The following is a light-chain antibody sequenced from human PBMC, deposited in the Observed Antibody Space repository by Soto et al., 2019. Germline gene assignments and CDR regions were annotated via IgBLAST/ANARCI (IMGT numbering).Light chain of an antibody. CDR1: SGHSTYT. CDR3: QTWGTGIQV. CDR2: LNSDGSH. J-gene: IGLJ2*01. V-gene: IGLV4-69*01. Sequence: QLVLTQSPSASASLGASVKLTCTLSSGHSTYTIAWHQQHPEKGPRYLMTLNSDGSHSKGDGIPDRFSGSSSGPERYLTISSLQSEDEADYYCQTWGTGIQVFGGGTKVTVL.